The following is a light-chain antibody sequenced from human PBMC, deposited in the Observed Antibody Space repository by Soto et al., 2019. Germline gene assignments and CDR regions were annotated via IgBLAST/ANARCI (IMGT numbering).Light chain of an antibody. CDR3: SSYATSSGVV. CDR1: SSDVGGYNY. Sequence: QSALTHPASVSGSPGQSITISCTGTSSDVGGYNYVSWYQHHPGKAPKLMIYDVRIRPSGVSNRFAGSKSGNTASLTISGLQAEDEADYYCSSYATSSGVVFGGGTQLTVL. V-gene: IGLV2-14*03. CDR2: DVR. J-gene: IGLJ2*01.